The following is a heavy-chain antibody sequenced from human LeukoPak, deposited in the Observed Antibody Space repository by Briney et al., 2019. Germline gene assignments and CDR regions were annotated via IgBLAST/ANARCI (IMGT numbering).Heavy chain of an antibody. D-gene: IGHD6-6*01. J-gene: IGHJ5*02. Sequence: SETLSLTCSVSGDSISSGSYYWACIRQPSGKGLEWIGSVYYSGSTYYNPSLKSRLTISVDTSKNRFSLKLSSVTAADTAVYYCSGGSSRAYWFDPWGQGTLVTVSS. V-gene: IGHV4-39*01. CDR1: GDSISSGSYY. CDR3: SGGSSRAYWFDP. CDR2: VYYSGST.